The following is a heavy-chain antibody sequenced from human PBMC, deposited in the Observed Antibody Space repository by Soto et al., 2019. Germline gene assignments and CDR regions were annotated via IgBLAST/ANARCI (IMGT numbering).Heavy chain of an antibody. CDR2: ISSSSSTI. CDR1: GFTFSSYS. CDR3: AKDRCISINCYEDN. Sequence: GGSLRLSCAASGFTFSSYSMNWVRQAPGKGLEWVSYISSSSSTIYYADSVKGRFTISRDNSKNTLYLQMNNLRAEDTAFYYCAKDRCISINCYEDNWGQGTLVTVSS. V-gene: IGHV3-48*01. J-gene: IGHJ4*02. D-gene: IGHD2-2*01.